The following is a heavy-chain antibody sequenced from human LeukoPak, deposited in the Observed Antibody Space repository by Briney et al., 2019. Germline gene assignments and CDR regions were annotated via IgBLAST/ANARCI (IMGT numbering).Heavy chain of an antibody. CDR1: GGTISSYY. D-gene: IGHD6-19*01. J-gene: IGHJ4*02. CDR3: ARGRYSSGWPFDY. Sequence: NPSETLSLTCTVSGGTISSYYWSWIRQPPGKGLEWIGEINHSGSTNYNPSLKSRVTISVDTSKNQFSLKLSSVTAADTAVYYCARGRYSSGWPFDYWGQGTLVTVSS. V-gene: IGHV4-34*01. CDR2: INHSGST.